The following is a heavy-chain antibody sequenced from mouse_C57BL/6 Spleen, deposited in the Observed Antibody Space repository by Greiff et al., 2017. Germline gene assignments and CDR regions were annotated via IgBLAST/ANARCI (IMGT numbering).Heavy chain of an antibody. Sequence: VQLQQSGAELVRPGASVTLSCKASGYTFTDYEMHWVKQTPVHGLEWIGAIDPETGGTAYNQKFKGKAILTADKSSSTAYMELRSLTSEDSAVYYCTRRPDYYGSSYGWFAYWGQGTLVTVSA. J-gene: IGHJ3*01. D-gene: IGHD1-1*01. V-gene: IGHV1-15*01. CDR2: IDPETGGT. CDR1: GYTFTDYE. CDR3: TRRPDYYGSSYGWFAY.